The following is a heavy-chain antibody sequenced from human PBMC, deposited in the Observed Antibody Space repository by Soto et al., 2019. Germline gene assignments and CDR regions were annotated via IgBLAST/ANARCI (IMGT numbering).Heavy chain of an antibody. CDR3: ATEESKYSGMDV. CDR1: GYTFTNYY. CDR2: INPNGGST. D-gene: IGHD2-21*01. V-gene: IGHV1-46*01. J-gene: IGHJ6*02. Sequence: GASVKVSCKASGYTFTNYYMHWVRQAPGQGLEWIGVINPNGGSTTYAQKFQVRVTMTRDTSKSTVYMELSSLISEDTNEYYCATEESKYSGMDVWGQGTTVTVSS.